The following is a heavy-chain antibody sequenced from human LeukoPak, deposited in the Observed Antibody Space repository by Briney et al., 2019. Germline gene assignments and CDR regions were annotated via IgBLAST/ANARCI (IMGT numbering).Heavy chain of an antibody. CDR1: GFTFSSYS. V-gene: IGHV3-21*01. J-gene: IGHJ6*02. D-gene: IGHD3-10*01. CDR2: ISSSSSYI. Sequence: GGSLRLSCAASGFTFSSYSMNWVRQAPGKGLEWVSSISSSSSYIYYADSVKGRFTISRDNAKNSLYLQMNSLRAEDTAVYYCAREGRLLWFGELSDYYYGMDVWGQGTTVTVSS. CDR3: AREGRLLWFGELSDYYYGMDV.